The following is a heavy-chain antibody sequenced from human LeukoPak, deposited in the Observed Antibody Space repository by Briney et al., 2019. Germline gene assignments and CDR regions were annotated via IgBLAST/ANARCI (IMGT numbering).Heavy chain of an antibody. J-gene: IGHJ5*02. CDR2: IKQDGSEK. Sequence: PGGSLRLSCAASGFTFSSYWMSWVRQAPGKGLEWVANIKQDGSEKYCVDSVKGRFTISRDNAKNSLYLQMNSLRAEDTAVYYCARVVVQLWLPYNWFDPWGQGTLVTVSS. CDR3: ARVVVQLWLPYNWFDP. V-gene: IGHV3-7*01. D-gene: IGHD5-18*01. CDR1: GFTFSSYW.